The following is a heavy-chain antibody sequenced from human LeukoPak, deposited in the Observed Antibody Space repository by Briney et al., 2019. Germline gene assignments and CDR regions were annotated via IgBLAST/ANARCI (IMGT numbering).Heavy chain of an antibody. CDR3: ATVRYDSSGSNY. J-gene: IGHJ4*02. CDR1: GYTLTELS. Sequence: GASVKVSCKVSGYTLTELSMHWVRQAPGKGLEWMGGFDPEDGETIYAQKFQGRVTMTEDTSTDTAYIELSSLRSEDTAVYYCATVRYDSSGSNYWGQGTLVTVSS. V-gene: IGHV1-24*01. D-gene: IGHD3-22*01. CDR2: FDPEDGET.